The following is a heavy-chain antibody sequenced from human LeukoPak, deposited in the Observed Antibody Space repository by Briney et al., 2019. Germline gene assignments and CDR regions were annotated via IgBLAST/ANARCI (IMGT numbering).Heavy chain of an antibody. CDR2: ISGSGGST. CDR1: GFTFSSYA. Sequence: GGSPRLSCAASGFTFSSYAMSWVRQAPGKGLEWVSAISGSGGSTYYADSVKGRFTISRDNSKNTLYLQMNSLRAEDTAVYYCAKDLGDGYNYRDPWDAFDIWGQGTMVTVSS. J-gene: IGHJ3*02. V-gene: IGHV3-23*01. D-gene: IGHD5-24*01. CDR3: AKDLGDGYNYRDPWDAFDI.